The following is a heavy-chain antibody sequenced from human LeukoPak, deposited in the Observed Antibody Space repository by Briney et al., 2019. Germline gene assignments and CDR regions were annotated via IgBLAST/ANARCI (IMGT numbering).Heavy chain of an antibody. J-gene: IGHJ4*02. CDR1: GFTFNTFA. CDR2: ISHDGRNE. V-gene: IGHV3-30*04. D-gene: IGHD2-15*01. Sequence: GGSLRLSCAASGFTFNTFAMSWVRQPPGKGLEWVAVISHDGRNEYYADSVKGRFTISRDNPKNTLYLQVNSLRPEETAVYYCARQPCSGGTCYFDYWGQGTLVTVSS. CDR3: ARQPCSGGTCYFDY.